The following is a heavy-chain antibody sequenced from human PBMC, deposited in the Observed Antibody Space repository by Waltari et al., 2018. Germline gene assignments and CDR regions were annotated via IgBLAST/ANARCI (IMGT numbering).Heavy chain of an antibody. Sequence: QVQLVQSGAEVKKVGSSVKVSCKASGSTFSTHALSRVRLAPGHGLEWMGGIIPIFGTPSYAQVFQGRVTITADKSTSTVYMEMSMLRSDDTAIYYCAGCRDSSGYLNCMDVWGQGTTVTVSS. CDR2: IIPIFGTP. CDR1: GSTFSTHA. V-gene: IGHV1-69*06. J-gene: IGHJ6*02. CDR3: AGCRDSSGYLNCMDV. D-gene: IGHD3-22*01.